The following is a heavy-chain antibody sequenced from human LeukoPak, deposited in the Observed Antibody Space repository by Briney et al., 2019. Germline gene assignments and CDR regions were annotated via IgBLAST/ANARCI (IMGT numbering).Heavy chain of an antibody. CDR3: AKGTYYYDSSGYAFDY. V-gene: IGHV3-33*06. CDR2: IWYDGSNK. J-gene: IGHJ4*02. Sequence: QPGRSLRLSCAASGFTFSSYGMHWVRQAPGKGLEWVAVIWYDGSNKYYADSVKGRFTISRDNSKNTLYLQMNSLRAEDTAVYYRAKGTYYYDSSGYAFDYWGQGTLVTVSS. D-gene: IGHD3-22*01. CDR1: GFTFSSYG.